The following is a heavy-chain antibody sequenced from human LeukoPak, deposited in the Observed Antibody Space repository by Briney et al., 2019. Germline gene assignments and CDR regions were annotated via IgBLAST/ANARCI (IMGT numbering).Heavy chain of an antibody. J-gene: IGHJ4*02. CDR2: INHSGST. CDR1: GGSFSGYY. CDR3: ARLGGVRYFDWPQ. D-gene: IGHD3-9*01. Sequence: SETLSLTCAVYGGSFSGYYWSWNRQPPGKGLEWIGEINHSGSTNYNPSLKSRVTISVDTSKNQFSLKLSSVTAADTAVYYCARLGGVRYFDWPQWGQGTLVTVSS. V-gene: IGHV4-34*01.